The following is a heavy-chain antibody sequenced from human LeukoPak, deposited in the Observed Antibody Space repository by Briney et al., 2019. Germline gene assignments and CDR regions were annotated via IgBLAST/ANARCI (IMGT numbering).Heavy chain of an antibody. J-gene: IGHJ4*02. D-gene: IGHD6-19*01. V-gene: IGHV3-64*01. CDR2: ISSNGGST. CDR3: ASSNEVAVAGTGAFDY. Sequence: GGSLRLSCAASGFTFSSYATHWVRQAPGKGLEYVSAISSNGGSTYYANSVKGRFTISRDNSKNTLYLQMGSLRAEDMAVYYCASSNEVAVAGTGAFDYWGQGTLVTVSS. CDR1: GFTFSSYA.